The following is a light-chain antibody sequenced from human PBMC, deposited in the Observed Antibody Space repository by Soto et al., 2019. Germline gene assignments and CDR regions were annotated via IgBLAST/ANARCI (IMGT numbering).Light chain of an antibody. CDR3: CSYAGSNTLEV. CDR2: DVS. V-gene: IGLV2-11*01. Sequence: QSALTQPRSVSGSPGQSVTISCTGTSSDVGGYNYVSWYQQHPGKAPKVMIYDVSKRPSGVPDRFSGSKSDNTASLTISGLQSEDEADYYCCSYAGSNTLEVFGGGTKVTVL. CDR1: SSDVGGYNY. J-gene: IGLJ2*01.